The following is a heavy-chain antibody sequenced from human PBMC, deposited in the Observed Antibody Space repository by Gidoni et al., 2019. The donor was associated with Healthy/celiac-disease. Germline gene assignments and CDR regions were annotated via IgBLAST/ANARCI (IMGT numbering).Heavy chain of an antibody. D-gene: IGHD3-9*01. J-gene: IGHJ6*02. Sequence: VQSGAEVKKPGESLRISCKGSGYSFTSYWISWVRQMPGKGLEWMGRIDPSDSYTNYSPSFQGHVTISADKSISTAYLQWSSLKASDTAMYYCARRDRTGYYMTIEIENYYYYGMDVWGQGTTVTVSS. CDR1: GYSFTSYW. CDR2: IDPSDSYT. V-gene: IGHV5-10-1*01. CDR3: ARRDRTGYYMTIEIENYYYYGMDV.